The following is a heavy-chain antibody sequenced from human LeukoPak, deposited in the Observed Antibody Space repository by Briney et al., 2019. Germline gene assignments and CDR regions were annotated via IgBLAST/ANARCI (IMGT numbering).Heavy chain of an antibody. CDR1: GFTFNRNA. J-gene: IGHJ4*02. CDR3: VRRGDARSGWGDRDF. V-gene: IGHV3-23*01. CDR2: IGGSGDKT. Sequence: GGSLRLSWAASGFTFNRNAISWVRQDPGKGLEWVSTIGGSGDKTIYADSVNGRFTISRDNSKNIVHLQMNSLTGEDTALYYCVRRGDARSGWGDRDFWGQGALVTVSS. D-gene: IGHD6-19*01.